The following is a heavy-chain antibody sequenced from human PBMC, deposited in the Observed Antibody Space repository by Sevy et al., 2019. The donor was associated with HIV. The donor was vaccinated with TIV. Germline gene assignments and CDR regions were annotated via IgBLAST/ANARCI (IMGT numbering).Heavy chain of an antibody. D-gene: IGHD3-9*01. CDR1: GYKFSSYW. CDR3: ARAGPFFDLDHFDR. J-gene: IGHJ4*02. V-gene: IGHV3-7*03. CDR2: IKQDGSDG. Sequence: GGSLRLSCAASGYKFSSYWMSWVRQAPGKGLEWVANIKQDGSDGYYVDSVKGRFTISRDNAKNSLYLQMNSLRAEDTAVYYCARAGPFFDLDHFDRWGQGHRVTVSS.